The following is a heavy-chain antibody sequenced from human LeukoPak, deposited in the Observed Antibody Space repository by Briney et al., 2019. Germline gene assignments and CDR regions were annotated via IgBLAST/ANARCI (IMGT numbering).Heavy chain of an antibody. V-gene: IGHV3-21*01. J-gene: IGHJ4*02. Sequence: GGSLRLSCAASGFTFSSYSMNWVRQAPGKGLEWVSSISSSSSYIYYADSVKGRFTISRDNAKNSLYLQMNSLRAEDTAVYYCATGYDFWSGYHSDYWGQGTLVTVSS. CDR2: ISSSSSYI. D-gene: IGHD3-3*01. CDR3: ATGYDFWSGYHSDY. CDR1: GFTFSSYS.